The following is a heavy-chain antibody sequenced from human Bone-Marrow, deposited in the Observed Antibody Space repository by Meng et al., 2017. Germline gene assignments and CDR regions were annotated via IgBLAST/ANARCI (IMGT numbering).Heavy chain of an antibody. CDR2: ISYSGNT. J-gene: IGHJ3*02. D-gene: IGHD3-22*01. CDR3: ARSHDSSGYYYTLAFDI. V-gene: IGHV4-39*07. Sequence: SETLSLTCIVSGASISTTFFYWGWIRQPPGKGLEWIGSISYSGNTYYNTSLQSRVIISTDTSKNQFSLKLSSVTAADTAVYYCARSHDSSGYYYTLAFDIWGQGTMVTDSS. CDR1: GASISTTFFY.